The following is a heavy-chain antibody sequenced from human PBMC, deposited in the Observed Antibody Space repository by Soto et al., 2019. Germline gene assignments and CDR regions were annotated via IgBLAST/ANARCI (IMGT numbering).Heavy chain of an antibody. J-gene: IGHJ5*02. V-gene: IGHV4-39*01. CDR3: ARHSLALRKNNWFDP. CDR2: IFYLGSS. D-gene: IGHD3-3*02. CDR1: GDSIISSDFY. Sequence: SETLSLTCTVSGDSIISSDFYFGCVRQPPGKGLEWIGSIFYLGSSYYNPSLKSRVTMSVDTSKNQFSLRLRSVTAADTALYFCARHSLALRKNNWFDPWGQGIMVTVSS.